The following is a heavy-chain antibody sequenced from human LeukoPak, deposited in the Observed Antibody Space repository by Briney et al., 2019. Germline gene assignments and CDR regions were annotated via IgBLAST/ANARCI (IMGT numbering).Heavy chain of an antibody. D-gene: IGHD3-3*01. J-gene: IGHJ4*02. V-gene: IGHV4-4*02. CDR2: VHLDGRT. Sequence: SETLSLTCGVSGGSVTSTNWWTCFRQPPRKNLLWFGEVHLDGRTNYYPSLKSRLTISVDLYENLISLKLTSVTAADTAAYYCAREGGFFRPLDYSGQGTLVTVSS. CDR3: AREGGFFRPLDY. CDR1: GGSVTSTNW.